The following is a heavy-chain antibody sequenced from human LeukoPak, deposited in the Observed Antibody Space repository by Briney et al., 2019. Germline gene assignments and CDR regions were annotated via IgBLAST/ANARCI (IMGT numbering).Heavy chain of an antibody. V-gene: IGHV4-34*01. CDR1: GGSFSGYY. J-gene: IGHJ5*02. D-gene: IGHD6-13*01. CDR3: ARIAAAAHNWFDP. Sequence: SETRSLTCAVYGGSFSGYYWSWIRQPPGKGLEWIGEINHSGSTNYNPSLKSRVTISVDTSKNQFSLKLSSVTAADTAVYYCARIAAAAHNWFDPWGQGTLVTVSS. CDR2: INHSGST.